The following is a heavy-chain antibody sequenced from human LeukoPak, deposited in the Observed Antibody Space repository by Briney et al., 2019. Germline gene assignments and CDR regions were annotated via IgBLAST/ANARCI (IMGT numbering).Heavy chain of an antibody. V-gene: IGHV3-21*01. D-gene: IGHD6-19*01. J-gene: IGHJ6*02. CDR2: ISSSSSYI. CDR3: ARDLTREWLAPYYYHGMDV. CDR1: GFTFSNYE. Sequence: GGSLRLSCEASGFTFSNYEMNWVRQAPGKGLEWVSSISSSSSYIYYADSVKGRFTIARDNAKNSLYLQMNSLRAEDTAVYYCARDLTREWLAPYYYHGMDVWGQGTTVTVSS.